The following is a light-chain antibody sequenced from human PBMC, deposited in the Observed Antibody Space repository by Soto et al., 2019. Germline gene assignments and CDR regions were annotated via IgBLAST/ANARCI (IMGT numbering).Light chain of an antibody. CDR1: SSDVGGYDY. CDR2: DVT. V-gene: IGLV2-14*01. CDR3: ASYTTSSTWV. Sequence: QSALTQPASVSGSPGQSITISCTGTSSDVGGYDYVSWYQQHTGKTPKLMIYDVTNRPSGVSSRFSGSKSGNTASLTISGLQAEDEADYYCASYTTSSTWVFGGGTKVTVL. J-gene: IGLJ3*02.